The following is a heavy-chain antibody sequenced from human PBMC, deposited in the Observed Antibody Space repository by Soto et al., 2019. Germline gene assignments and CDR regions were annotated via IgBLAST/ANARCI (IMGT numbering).Heavy chain of an antibody. Sequence: GESLKISCKGSGYSFTSYWISRVRQMPGKGLEWMGTIDPSDSYTNYSPSFQGHVTMSADKSISTAYLQWRSLKASDTAMYYCARHPAIAVAGAVYGMDVWGQGTTVTVSS. V-gene: IGHV5-10-1*01. J-gene: IGHJ6*02. CDR2: IDPSDSYT. D-gene: IGHD6-19*01. CDR3: ARHPAIAVAGAVYGMDV. CDR1: GYSFTSYW.